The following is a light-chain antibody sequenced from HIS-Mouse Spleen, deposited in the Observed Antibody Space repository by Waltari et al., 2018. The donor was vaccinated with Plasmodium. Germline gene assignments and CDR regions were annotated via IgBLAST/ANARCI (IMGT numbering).Light chain of an antibody. CDR1: SSAVGGYNY. J-gene: IGLJ2*01. Sequence: QSALTQPASVPGSPGQSITISCPGTSSAVGGYNYVSWYQQHPGKAPKLMIYEVSNRPSGVSNRFSGSKSGNTASLTISGLQAEDEADYYCSSYTSSSTPVFGGGTKLTVL. V-gene: IGLV2-14*01. CDR3: SSYTSSSTPV. CDR2: EVS.